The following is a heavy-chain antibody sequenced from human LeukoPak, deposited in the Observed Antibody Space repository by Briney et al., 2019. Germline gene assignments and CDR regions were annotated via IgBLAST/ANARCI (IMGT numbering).Heavy chain of an antibody. Sequence: GGSLRLSCAASGFTFSNFGMHWVRQAPGKGLEWVAFIRYDGSNKYYADSVKGRFTISRDNSKNTLYLQMNSLRAEDTAVYYCASSTYSGSHWDAFDIWGQGTMVTVSS. V-gene: IGHV3-30*02. CDR2: IRYDGSNK. D-gene: IGHD1-26*01. J-gene: IGHJ3*02. CDR1: GFTFSNFG. CDR3: ASSTYSGSHWDAFDI.